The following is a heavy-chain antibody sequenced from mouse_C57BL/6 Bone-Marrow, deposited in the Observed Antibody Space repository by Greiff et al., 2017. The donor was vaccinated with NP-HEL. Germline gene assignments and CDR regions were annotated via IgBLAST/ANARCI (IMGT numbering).Heavy chain of an antibody. Sequence: QVQLQQPGAELVKPGASVKLSCKASGDTFTSYWMHWVKQRPGQGLEWIGMIHPNSGSTNYNEKFKSKATLTVDKSSSTAYMQLSSLTSEDSAVYYCAIYYYGSFAYWGQGTLVTVSA. CDR3: AIYYYGSFAY. CDR2: IHPNSGST. V-gene: IGHV1-64*01. D-gene: IGHD1-1*01. J-gene: IGHJ3*01. CDR1: GDTFTSYW.